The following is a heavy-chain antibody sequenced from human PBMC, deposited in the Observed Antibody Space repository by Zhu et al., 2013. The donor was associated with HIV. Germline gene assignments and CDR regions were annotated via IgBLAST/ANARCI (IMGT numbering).Heavy chain of an antibody. J-gene: IGHJ4*02. V-gene: IGHV1-8*02. Sequence: QVQLVQSGAEVKKPGASVKVSCKASGYTFTSYGISWVRQATGQGLEWMGWMNPNSGNTGYAQKFQGRVTMTGNTSINTAYMELSSLRSEDTAVYYCARGLPHIDYVGPGNPGHRSPQ. CDR2: MNPNSGNT. CDR3: ARGLPHIDY. CDR1: GYTFTSYG.